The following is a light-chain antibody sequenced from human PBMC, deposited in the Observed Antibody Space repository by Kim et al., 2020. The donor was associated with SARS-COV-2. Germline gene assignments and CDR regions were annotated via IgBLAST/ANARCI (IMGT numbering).Light chain of an antibody. V-gene: IGKV3-20*01. J-gene: IGKJ1*01. Sequence: SPGERATLSCRASQSISSNHVAWYQQKRGRAPRLIIYAISNRATDIPGRFSGSGAGTDFTLTISRLEPEDFAVYYCQQYADSPPTFGQGTKVEIK. CDR2: AIS. CDR3: QQYADSPPT. CDR1: QSISSNH.